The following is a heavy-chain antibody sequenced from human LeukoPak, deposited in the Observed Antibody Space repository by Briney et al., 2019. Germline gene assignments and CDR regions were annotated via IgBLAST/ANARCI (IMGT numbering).Heavy chain of an antibody. Sequence: PGRSLRLSCAASGFTFSSYAMHWVRQAPGKGLEWVAVISYDGSNKYYADSVKGRFTISRDNSKNTLYLQMNSLRAEDTAVYYCARAQVRVGATMGYGYWGQGTLVTVSS. CDR2: ISYDGSNK. D-gene: IGHD1-26*01. J-gene: IGHJ4*02. V-gene: IGHV3-30-3*01. CDR1: GFTFSSYA. CDR3: ARAQVRVGATMGYGY.